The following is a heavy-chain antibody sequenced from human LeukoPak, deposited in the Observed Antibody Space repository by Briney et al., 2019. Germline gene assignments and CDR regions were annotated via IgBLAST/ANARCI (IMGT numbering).Heavy chain of an antibody. V-gene: IGHV1-18*01. CDR2: ISSYIGNT. D-gene: IGHD3-3*01. Sequence: ASVKVSCKASGYTFTNYGITWVRQAPGQGLEWMGWISSYIGNTNYAQKLQGRVTMTTDTSTSTAYMELRSLRSDDTAVYYCATNNPPNFWSGYPPPYYYYYYMDVWGKGTTVTVSS. CDR3: ATNNPPNFWSGYPPPYYYYYYMDV. J-gene: IGHJ6*03. CDR1: GYTFTNYG.